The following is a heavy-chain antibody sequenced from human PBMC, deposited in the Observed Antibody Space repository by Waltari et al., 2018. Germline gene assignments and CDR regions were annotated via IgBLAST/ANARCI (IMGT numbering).Heavy chain of an antibody. CDR3: ARDPSLAWLRSDAFDI. D-gene: IGHD5-12*01. Sequence: VQLVESGGGVVQPGRSLRLSCAASGFTFSSYGMHWVRKAPGKGPGWVANIKQDGSEKYYVDSVKGRFTISRDNSKTTLYLQRNSLRAEDTAVYYFARDPSLAWLRSDAFDIWGQGTMVTVSS. CDR2: IKQDGSEK. V-gene: IGHV3-7*01. J-gene: IGHJ3*02. CDR1: GFTFSSYG.